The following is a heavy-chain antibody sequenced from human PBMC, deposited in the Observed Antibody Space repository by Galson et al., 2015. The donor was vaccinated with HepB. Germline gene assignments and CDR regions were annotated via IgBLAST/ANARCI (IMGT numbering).Heavy chain of an antibody. J-gene: IGHJ6*02. Sequence: SLRLSCAASGFTFSSYWMSWVRQAPGKGLEWVANIKQDGSEKYYVDSVKGRFTISRDNAKNSLYLQMNSLRAEDTAVYYCARDLGDYYYYYGMDVWGQGTTVTVSS. D-gene: IGHD3-16*01. CDR1: GFTFSSYW. CDR3: ARDLGDYYYYYGMDV. V-gene: IGHV3-7*03. CDR2: IKQDGSEK.